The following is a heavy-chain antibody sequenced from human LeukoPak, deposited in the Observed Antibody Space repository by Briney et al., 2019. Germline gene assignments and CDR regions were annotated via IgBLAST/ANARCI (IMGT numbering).Heavy chain of an antibody. J-gene: IGHJ4*02. CDR1: GASVNSGSYY. CDR2: IYYSGST. Sequence: PSETLSLTCIVSGASVNSGSYYWSWIRQPPGKGLEWIGYIYYSGSTNYNPSLKSRVTISVDTSKNQFSLKLSSVTAADTAVYYCARGSRGYSYGWGQGTLVTVSS. D-gene: IGHD5-18*01. V-gene: IGHV4-61*01. CDR3: ARGSRGYSYG.